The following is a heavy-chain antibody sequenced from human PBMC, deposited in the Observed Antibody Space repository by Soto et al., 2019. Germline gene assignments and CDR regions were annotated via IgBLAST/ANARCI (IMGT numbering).Heavy chain of an antibody. CDR2: IFPKFGTT. D-gene: IGHD3-16*02. CDR1: GDTDTNYV. Sequence: GASVKVSCKASGDTDTNYVISCVRQAPGQGLEWMGGIFPKFGTTYSAQKLQDRLTITADESTSTVYMQLNSLRLDDTAVYYCEAEMTFGKLSVVWGQGTTGTVSS. J-gene: IGHJ6*02. V-gene: IGHV1-69*13. CDR3: EAEMTFGKLSVV.